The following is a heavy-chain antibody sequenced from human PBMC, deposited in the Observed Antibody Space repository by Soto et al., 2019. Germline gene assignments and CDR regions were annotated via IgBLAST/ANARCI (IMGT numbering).Heavy chain of an antibody. V-gene: IGHV4-34*01. CDR2: INHSGST. Sequence: SETLSLTCAVYGGSFSGYYWSWIRQPPGKGLEWIGEINHSGSTNYNPSLKSRVTISVDTSKNQFSLKLSSVTAADTAVYYCARVLKSSGWRTRAFDIWGQGTMVTVSS. CDR3: ARVLKSSGWRTRAFDI. J-gene: IGHJ3*02. D-gene: IGHD6-19*01. CDR1: GGSFSGYY.